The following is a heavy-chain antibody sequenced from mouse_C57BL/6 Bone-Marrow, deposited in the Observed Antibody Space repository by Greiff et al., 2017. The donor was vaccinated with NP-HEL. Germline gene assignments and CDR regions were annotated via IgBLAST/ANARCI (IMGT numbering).Heavy chain of an antibody. V-gene: IGHV1-19*01. CDR3: ARDRYYGSFYYFDY. D-gene: IGHD1-1*01. J-gene: IGHJ2*01. Sequence: EVQLQQSGPVLVKPGASVKMSCKASGYTFTDYYMNWVKQSHGKSLEWIGVINPYNGGTSYNQKFKGKATLTVDKSSSTAYMELNSLTSEDSAVYYCARDRYYGSFYYFDYWGQGTTLTVSS. CDR1: GYTFTDYY. CDR2: INPYNGGT.